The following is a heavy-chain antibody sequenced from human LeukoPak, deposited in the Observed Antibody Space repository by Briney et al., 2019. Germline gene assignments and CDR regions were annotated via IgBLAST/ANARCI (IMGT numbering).Heavy chain of an antibody. CDR2: IYGGGNT. V-gene: IGHV3-66*01. Sequence: GGSLRLSCAASGFTFSNNYMSWVRQAPGKGLEWVSAIYGGGNTYYADSVKGRFTISRDNSKNTLYLHINSLRAEDTAVYYCVKDNPLDYWGQGTLVIVSS. J-gene: IGHJ4*02. CDR3: VKDNPLDY. CDR1: GFTFSNNY. D-gene: IGHD1-14*01.